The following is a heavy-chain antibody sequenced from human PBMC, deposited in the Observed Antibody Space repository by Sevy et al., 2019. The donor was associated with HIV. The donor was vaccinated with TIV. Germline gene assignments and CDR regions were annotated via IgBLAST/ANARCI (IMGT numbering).Heavy chain of an antibody. CDR2: INPNSGGT. D-gene: IGHD6-13*01. V-gene: IGHV1-2*02. CDR3: SRDLGKVSSSCLRYYYYGMDV. CDR1: GYTFTGYY. J-gene: IGHJ6*04. Sequence: ASVKVSCKASGYTFTGYYMHWVRQAPGQGLEWMGWINPNSGGTNYAQKFQGRVTMTRETSISTAYMELSRLRSDDTAMYYCSRDLGKVSSSCLRYYYYGMDVWGEATTVTVSS.